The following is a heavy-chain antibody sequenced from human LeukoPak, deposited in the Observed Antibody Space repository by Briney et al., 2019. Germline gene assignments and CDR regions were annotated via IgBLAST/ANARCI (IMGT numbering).Heavy chain of an antibody. Sequence: SQTLSLTCAISGDSFSSNSVTWNWIRQSPSRGLEWLGRTYYRSTWYNDYAVSVRGRITVNPDTSKNRFSLRLNSVTPEDMAVYYCARRLTQYDCFDPWGQGILVTVSS. CDR3: ARRLTQYDCFDP. V-gene: IGHV6-1*01. D-gene: IGHD2-2*01. CDR1: GDSFSSNSVT. J-gene: IGHJ5*02. CDR2: TYYRSTWYN.